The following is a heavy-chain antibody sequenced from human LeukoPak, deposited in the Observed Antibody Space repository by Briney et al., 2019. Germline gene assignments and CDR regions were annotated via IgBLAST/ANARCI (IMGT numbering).Heavy chain of an antibody. Sequence: GGSLRLSCAASGFTFSSYAMSWVRQAPGKGLEWVSAISGRGGSTYYADSVKGRFTISRDNSKNTLYLQMNSLRAEDTAVYYCAKDHILRYFDWSPEYYFDYWGQGTLVTVSS. CDR1: GFTFSSYA. CDR2: ISGRGGST. V-gene: IGHV3-23*01. J-gene: IGHJ4*02. CDR3: AKDHILRYFDWSPEYYFDY. D-gene: IGHD3-9*01.